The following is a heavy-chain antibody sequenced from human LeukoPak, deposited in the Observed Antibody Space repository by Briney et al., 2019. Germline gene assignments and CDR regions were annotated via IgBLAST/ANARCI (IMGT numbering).Heavy chain of an antibody. V-gene: IGHV4-4*02. CDR1: GGSISSSNW. CDR3: ARVRITDTSEDAFDI. J-gene: IGHJ3*02. CDR2: IYHSGST. D-gene: IGHD3-10*01. Sequence: SGTLSLTCAVSGGSISSSNWWSWVRQPPGKGLEWIGEIYHSGSTNYNPSLKSRGTISVDKSKNQFSLKLSSVTAADTAVYYCARVRITDTSEDAFDIWGQGTMVTVSS.